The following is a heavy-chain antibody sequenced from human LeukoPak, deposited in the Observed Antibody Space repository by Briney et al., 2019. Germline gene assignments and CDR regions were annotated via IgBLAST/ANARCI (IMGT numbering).Heavy chain of an antibody. V-gene: IGHV3-48*03. CDR3: ARDPYSGNYGDYYYYYMDV. J-gene: IGHJ6*03. Sequence: GGSLRLSCTASGFTFRTYEMNWVRLAPGKGLEWVSFISADGSFINYADSVKDRFTISRDNAKSSPYLQMNSLRDEDTAVYYCARDPYSGNYGDYYYYYMDVWGKGTTVTISS. CDR1: GFTFRTYE. D-gene: IGHD1-26*01. CDR2: ISADGSFI.